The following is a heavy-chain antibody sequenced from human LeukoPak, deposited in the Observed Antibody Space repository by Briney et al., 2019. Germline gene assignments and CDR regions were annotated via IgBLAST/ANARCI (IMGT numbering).Heavy chain of an antibody. Sequence: GGSLRLSCAASGFTFSSYGMHWVRQAPGKGLEWVAVISYDGSNKYYADSVKGRFTISRDNSKNTLYLQMNSLRAEDTAVYYCAKDNTYYYGSGSQRYFDYWGQGTLVTVSS. CDR1: GFTFSSYG. D-gene: IGHD3-10*01. V-gene: IGHV3-30*18. J-gene: IGHJ4*02. CDR3: AKDNTYYYGSGSQRYFDY. CDR2: ISYDGSNK.